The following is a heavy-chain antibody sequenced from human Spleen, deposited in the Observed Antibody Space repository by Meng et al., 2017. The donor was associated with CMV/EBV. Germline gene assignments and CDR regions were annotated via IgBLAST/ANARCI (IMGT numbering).Heavy chain of an antibody. CDR3: ARAYDYVWGTPGGY. J-gene: IGHJ4*02. CDR1: GGYFSGYY. V-gene: IGHV4-34*01. D-gene: IGHD3-16*01. CDR2: INHSGST. Sequence: CAVYGGYFSGYYWSWLRQPPGKGLEWIGEINHSGSTNYNPSLKSRVTISVDTSKNQFSLKLSSVTAADTAVYYCARAYDYVWGTPGGYWGQGTLVTVSS.